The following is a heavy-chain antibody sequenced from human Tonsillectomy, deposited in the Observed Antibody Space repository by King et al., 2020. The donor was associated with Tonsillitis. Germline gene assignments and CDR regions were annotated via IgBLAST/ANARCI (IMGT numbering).Heavy chain of an antibody. CDR2: IIPFFGTA. Sequence: GQLVQSGAEVKKPGSSVKVSCKASGGTFRNYGISWVRQAPGQGLEWMGGIIPFFGTANYAQKFQGRVTITADESTSTAYMELSSLRSEDTAVFYCARDPGSSRFGYFDYWGQGTLVTVSS. J-gene: IGHJ4*02. D-gene: IGHD6-13*01. V-gene: IGHV1-69*01. CDR3: ARDPGSSRFGYFDY. CDR1: GGTFRNYG.